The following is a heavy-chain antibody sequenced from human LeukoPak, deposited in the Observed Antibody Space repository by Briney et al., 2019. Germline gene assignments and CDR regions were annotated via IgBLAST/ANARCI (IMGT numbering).Heavy chain of an antibody. D-gene: IGHD3-3*01. V-gene: IGHV3-33*01. CDR1: GFTFSSYG. J-gene: IGHJ4*02. CDR2: IWYDGSNK. Sequence: PGGSLRLSCAASGFTFSSYGMHWVRQAPGKGLEWVAVIWYDGSNKYYADSVKGRFTISRDNSKNTLYLQMNSLRAEDTAVYYCARVEGGRGYYDFWSGYEQHQSYFDYWGQGTLVTVSS. CDR3: ARVEGGRGYYDFWSGYEQHQSYFDY.